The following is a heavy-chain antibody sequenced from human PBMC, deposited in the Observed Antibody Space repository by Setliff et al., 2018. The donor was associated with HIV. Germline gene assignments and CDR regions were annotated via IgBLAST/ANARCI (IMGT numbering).Heavy chain of an antibody. V-gene: IGHV3-30*04. CDR1: GFTFSSYA. Sequence: QPGGSLRLSCAASGFTFSSYAVHWVRQAPGKGLEWVALMSSDGSNKYYADSLKGRFTISRDNAKNSLYLQMNSLRAEDTAVYYCARAVHSGWYYFDYWGQGTLVTVSS. CDR2: MSSDGSNK. D-gene: IGHD6-19*01. CDR3: ARAVHSGWYYFDY. J-gene: IGHJ4*02.